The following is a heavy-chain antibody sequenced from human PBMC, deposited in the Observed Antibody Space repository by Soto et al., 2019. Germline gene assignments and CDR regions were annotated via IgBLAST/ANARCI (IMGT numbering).Heavy chain of an antibody. J-gene: IGHJ6*02. CDR3: ARDPPTYYYDSSVRYGMDV. V-gene: IGHV1-69*01. D-gene: IGHD3-22*01. CDR1: GGTFSSYA. CDR2: IIPIFGTA. Sequence: SLKVSCEASGGTFSSYAISWVRQAPVQWLEWMGGIIPIFGTANYAQKFQGRVTVTADESTSTAYMELSSLRSEDTAVYYCARDPPTYYYDSSVRYGMDVWGQGTTVTVSS.